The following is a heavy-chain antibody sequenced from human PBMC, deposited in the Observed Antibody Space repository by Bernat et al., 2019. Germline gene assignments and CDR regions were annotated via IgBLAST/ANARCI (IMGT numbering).Heavy chain of an antibody. CDR3: AGAWVGKYGGYVLPPDY. V-gene: IGHV3-30*03. J-gene: IGHJ4*02. CDR1: GFTFSSYG. Sequence: QVQLVESGGGVVQPGRSLRLSCAASGFTFSSYGMHWVRQAPGKGLEWVAVISYDGSNKYYADSVKGRFTISRDNSKNTLYLQMNSLRAEDTAVYYCAGAWVGKYGGYVLPPDYWGQGTLVTVSS. CDR2: ISYDGSNK. D-gene: IGHD5-12*01.